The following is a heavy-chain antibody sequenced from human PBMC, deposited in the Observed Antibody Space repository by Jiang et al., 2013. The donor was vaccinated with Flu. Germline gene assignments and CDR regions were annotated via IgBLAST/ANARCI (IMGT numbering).Heavy chain of an antibody. CDR2: ISYDGNDK. Sequence: VQLLESGGGVVQPGRSLRLSCAASGFSFRSSGIHWVRQAPGKGLEWVAVISYDGNDKYYADSVKGRFTISRDNSKNTLFLQMNSLRTDDTAVYYCAKVGNPWHEAMDVWGQGTTVTVSS. CDR3: AKVGNPWHEAMDV. CDR1: GFSFRSSG. J-gene: IGHJ6*02. V-gene: IGHV3-30*18.